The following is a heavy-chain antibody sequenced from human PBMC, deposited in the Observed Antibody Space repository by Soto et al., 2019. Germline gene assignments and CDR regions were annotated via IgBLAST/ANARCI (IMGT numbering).Heavy chain of an antibody. CDR1: GYTFTSYG. J-gene: IGHJ6*02. V-gene: IGHV1-18*04. CDR2: ISAYNGNT. D-gene: IGHD6-6*01. CDR3: ARDGGEYSSSYYYYYGMDV. Sequence: ASVKVSCKASGYTFTSYGISWVRQAPGQGLEWMGWISAYNGNTNYAQKLQGRVTITRDTSASTAYMELSSLRSEDTAVYYCARDGGEYSSSYYYYYGMDVWGQGTTVTVS.